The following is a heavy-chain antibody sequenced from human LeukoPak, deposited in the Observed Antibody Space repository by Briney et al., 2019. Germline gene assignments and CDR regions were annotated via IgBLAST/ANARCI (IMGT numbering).Heavy chain of an antibody. CDR1: GYTFTSYG. J-gene: IGHJ5*02. D-gene: IGHD1-26*01. CDR2: ISAYNGNT. V-gene: IGHV1-18*01. CDR3: AREVSGSYYGDNWFDP. Sequence: EASVKVSCKASGYTFTSYGINWVRQAPGQGPEWMGWISAYNGNTNYAQKLQGRVTMTTDTSTSTAYMELRSLRSDDTAVYYCAREVSGSYYGDNWFDPWGQGTLVTVSS.